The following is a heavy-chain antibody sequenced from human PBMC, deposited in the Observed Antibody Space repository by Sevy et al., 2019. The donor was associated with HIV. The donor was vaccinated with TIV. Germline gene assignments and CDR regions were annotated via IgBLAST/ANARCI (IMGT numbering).Heavy chain of an antibody. Sequence: GGYLRLSCAASGFTFSSYSMNWVRQAPGKGLEWVSSISSSSSYIYYADSVKGRFTISRYNAKNSLYLQMNSLRAEDAAVYYCARDPDFWRGYYYFDYWGQGTLVLVSS. J-gene: IGHJ4*02. CDR3: ARDPDFWRGYYYFDY. CDR1: GFTFSSYS. D-gene: IGHD3-3*01. V-gene: IGHV3-21*01. CDR2: ISSSSSYI.